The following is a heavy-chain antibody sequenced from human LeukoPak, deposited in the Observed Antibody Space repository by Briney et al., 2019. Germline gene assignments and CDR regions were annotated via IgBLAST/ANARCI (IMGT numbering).Heavy chain of an antibody. CDR3: ASHTIFGVVRSSFDP. CDR2: IYYSGST. D-gene: IGHD3-3*01. Sequence: SETLSLTCTVSGGSISSSSYYWGWIRQPPGKGLEWIGSIYYSGSTYYNPSLKSRVTISVDTSKNQFSLKLSSVTAADTAVYYCASHTIFGVVRSSFDPWGQGTLVTVSS. J-gene: IGHJ5*02. V-gene: IGHV4-39*01. CDR1: GGSISSSSYY.